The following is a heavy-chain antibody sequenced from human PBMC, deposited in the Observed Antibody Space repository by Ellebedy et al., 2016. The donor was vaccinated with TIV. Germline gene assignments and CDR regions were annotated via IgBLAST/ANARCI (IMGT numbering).Heavy chain of an antibody. D-gene: IGHD3-10*01. V-gene: IGHV1-69*13. J-gene: IGHJ3*02. CDR2: IIPIFGAT. Sequence: AASVKVSCKASGGTFGSSAVTWVRQAPGQGLAWMGGIIPIFGATTYAQRFRARVTITADESTSTAYMELISLKSEDTAVYYCARAAIPNYYGSGTSYNRGFAALDIWGQGTMVTVSS. CDR1: GGTFGSSA. CDR3: ARAAIPNYYGSGTSYNRGFAALDI.